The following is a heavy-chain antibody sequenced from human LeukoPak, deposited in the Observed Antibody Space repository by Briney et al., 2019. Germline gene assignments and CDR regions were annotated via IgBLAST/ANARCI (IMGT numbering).Heavy chain of an antibody. J-gene: IGHJ4*02. V-gene: IGHV3-23*01. CDR3: ARVRYCGGDCYNPFDY. CDR1: GFTFSSYA. CDR2: ISGSGGST. D-gene: IGHD2-21*02. Sequence: GGSLRLSCAASGFTFSSYAMSWVRQAPGKGLEWVSAISGSGGSTYYADSVKGRFTISRDNSKNTLYLQMNSLRAEDTAVYYCARVRYCGGDCYNPFDYWGQGTLVTVSS.